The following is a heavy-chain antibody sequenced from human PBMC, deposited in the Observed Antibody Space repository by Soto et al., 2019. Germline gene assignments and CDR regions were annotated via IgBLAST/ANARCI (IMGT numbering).Heavy chain of an antibody. V-gene: IGHV1-18*01. CDR3: ARDGSGFDWFLSNCGMDV. D-gene: IGHD3-9*01. Sequence: QVQLVQSGAEVKKPGASVKVSCKASGYTFTSYGISWVRQAPGQGLEWMGCISAYNGNTNYAQKLQGRVTMTTDTSTSTAYMELRCVRYDDTAVCYCARDGSGFDWFLSNCGMDVWGQGTTVTVSS. CDR1: GYTFTSYG. J-gene: IGHJ6*02. CDR2: ISAYNGNT.